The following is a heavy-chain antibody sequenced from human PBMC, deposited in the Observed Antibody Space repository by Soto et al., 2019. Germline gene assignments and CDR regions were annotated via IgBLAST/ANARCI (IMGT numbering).Heavy chain of an antibody. CDR1: GFTFSSYS. CDR2: ISSSSSTI. D-gene: IGHD6-6*01. J-gene: IGHJ4*02. CDR3: ARAPSPYSSSPYYFDY. V-gene: IGHV3-48*01. Sequence: GGSLRLSCAASGFTFSSYSMNWVRQAPGKGLEWVSYISSSSSTIYYADSVKGRFTISRDNAKNSLYLQMNSLRAEDTAVYYCARAPSPYSSSPYYFDYWGQGTLVTVSS.